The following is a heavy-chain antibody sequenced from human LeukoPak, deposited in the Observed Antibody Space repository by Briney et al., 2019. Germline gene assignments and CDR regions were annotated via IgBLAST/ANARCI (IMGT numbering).Heavy chain of an antibody. V-gene: IGHV4-61*02. CDR1: GNSISSANYY. CDR2: IYTSGST. Sequence: SETLSLTCTVSGNSISSANYYRSWIRQPAGKGLEWIGRIYTSGSTNYNPSLKSRVTMSVDTSKNQFSLKLSSVTAADTAVYYCARDRSRGYGSGAVGWFDPWGQGTLVTVSS. J-gene: IGHJ5*02. D-gene: IGHD3-10*01. CDR3: ARDRSRGYGSGAVGWFDP.